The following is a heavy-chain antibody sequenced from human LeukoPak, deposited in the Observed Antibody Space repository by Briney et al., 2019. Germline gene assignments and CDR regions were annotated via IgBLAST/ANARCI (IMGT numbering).Heavy chain of an antibody. J-gene: IGHJ5*02. V-gene: IGHV1-2*02. CDR3: ARADFIDAGPYLIGP. D-gene: IGHD3-3*01. CDR2: INTKSGRT. Sequence: GASVKVSCKTSGYSFTDYYIHWARQAPGQGLEWMGWINTKSGRTSSARKFQGRVTMTRDPSITTVYMDMAWLTSDDTAIYFCARADFIDAGPYLIGPWGQGTLVTVSS. CDR1: GYSFTDYY.